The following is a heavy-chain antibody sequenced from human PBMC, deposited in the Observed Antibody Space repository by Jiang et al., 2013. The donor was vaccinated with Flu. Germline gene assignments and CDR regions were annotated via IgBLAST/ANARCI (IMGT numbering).Heavy chain of an antibody. V-gene: IGHV3-21*01. CDR2: ISSSTTYI. CDR1: GFTFSRYS. Sequence: VQLLESGGGLVKPGGSLRLSCAASGFTFSRYSMNWVRQAPGKGLEWVSSISSSTTYIFYADSVKGRFTVSRDNAKNSLYLQMNSLRAEDTAVYYCARGGMTTQKRDTFDIWGQGTMVTVSS. D-gene: IGHD4-11*01. J-gene: IGHJ3*02. CDR3: ARGGMTTQKRDTFDI.